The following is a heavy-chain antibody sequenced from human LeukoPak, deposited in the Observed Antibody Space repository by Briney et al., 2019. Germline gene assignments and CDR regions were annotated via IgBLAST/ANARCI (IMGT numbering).Heavy chain of an antibody. V-gene: IGHV3-64D*06. CDR3: GPFDF. J-gene: IGHJ4*02. CDR1: GFIFSSYA. Sequence: PGGSLRLSCSASGFIFSSYAMHWVRQAPGKELKYVSGISSNGGSTYNADSVKGRFTISRDNSKNTLYLQMSSLRAEDTAVYYCGPFDFWGQGTLVTVSS. CDR2: ISSNGGST.